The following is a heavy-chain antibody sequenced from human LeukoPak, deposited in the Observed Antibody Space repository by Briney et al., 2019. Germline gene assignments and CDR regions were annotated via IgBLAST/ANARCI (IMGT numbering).Heavy chain of an antibody. CDR2: IYYSETT. CDR1: GGSISNYF. D-gene: IGHD4-11*01. V-gene: IGHV4-59*01. J-gene: IGHJ4*02. Sequence: PETLSLTCSVSGGSISNYFWSWIRQPPGKGLECIGFIYYSETTNYNPSFKSRVTISVDTSKNQFSLKLSSVTAADTAVYYCAREYDYSFDYWGQGTLVTVSS. CDR3: AREYDYSFDY.